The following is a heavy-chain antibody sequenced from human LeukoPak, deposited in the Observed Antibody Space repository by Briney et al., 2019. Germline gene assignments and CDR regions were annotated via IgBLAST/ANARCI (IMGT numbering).Heavy chain of an antibody. J-gene: IGHJ5*02. CDR2: IWYDGSNK. D-gene: IGHD1-26*01. CDR1: GFTFSSYG. CDR3: ARRSGSPINNWFDP. V-gene: IGHV3-33*01. Sequence: GRSLRPSCAASGFTFSSYGMHWVRQAPGKGLEWVAVIWYDGSNKYYADSVKGRFTISRDNSKNTLYLQMNSLRAEDTAVYYCARRSGSPINNWFDPWGQGTLVTVSS.